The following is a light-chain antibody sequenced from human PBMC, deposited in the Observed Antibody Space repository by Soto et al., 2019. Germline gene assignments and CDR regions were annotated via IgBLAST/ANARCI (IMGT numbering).Light chain of an antibody. CDR1: QTISSW. J-gene: IGKJ1*01. CDR2: KAS. CDR3: QHYISYSEA. Sequence: DIQMTQSPSTLSGSVGDRVTITCRASQTISSWLAWYQQKPGKAPKLLIYKASTLKSGVPSRLSGSGSGTEFTLTISRLQPDDFATYYCQHYISYSEAFGQGTKVELK. V-gene: IGKV1-5*03.